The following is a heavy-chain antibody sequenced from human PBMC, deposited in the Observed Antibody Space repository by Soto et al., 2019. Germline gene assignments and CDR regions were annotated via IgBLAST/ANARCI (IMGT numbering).Heavy chain of an antibody. CDR3: ARRYSSSRENWYFDL. V-gene: IGHV1-69*13. J-gene: IGHJ2*01. D-gene: IGHD6-6*01. Sequence: GASVKVSCKASGGTFSSYAISWVRQAPGQGLEWMGGIIPIFGTANYAQKFQGRVTITADESTSTAYMELSSLRSEDTAVYYCARRYSSSRENWYFDLWGRGTLVTVS. CDR1: GGTFSSYA. CDR2: IIPIFGTA.